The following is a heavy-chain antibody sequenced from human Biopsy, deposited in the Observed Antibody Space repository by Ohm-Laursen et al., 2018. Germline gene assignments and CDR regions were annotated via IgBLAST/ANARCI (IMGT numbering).Heavy chain of an antibody. D-gene: IGHD6-25*01. CDR2: ISYDQITK. CDR1: GFTFRTYG. V-gene: IGHV3-30*18. CDR3: AKDLSVYYYYGIDV. Sequence: RSLRLSCAASGFTFRTYGMHWVRLAPGKGLEWVAVISYDQITKHYADSVRGRLTISRDNSKNTLYLQVNSLRAEDTAVYYCAKDLSVYYYYGIDVWGQGTTVTVSS. J-gene: IGHJ6*02.